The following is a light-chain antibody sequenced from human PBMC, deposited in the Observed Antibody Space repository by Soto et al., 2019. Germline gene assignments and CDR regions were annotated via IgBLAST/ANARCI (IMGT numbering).Light chain of an antibody. J-gene: IGLJ2*01. V-gene: IGLV1-40*01. CDR3: QSYDRLSRHVV. CDR1: SSNIGARYD. CDR2: GNN. Sequence: QSVLTQPPSVSGAPGQRVTISCTGSSSNIGARYDVHWYQQLPGTTPKLLIHGNNNRPSGVPDRFSGSKSGTSASLAITGRQAEDEADYYCQSYDRLSRHVVFGGGTQLTVL.